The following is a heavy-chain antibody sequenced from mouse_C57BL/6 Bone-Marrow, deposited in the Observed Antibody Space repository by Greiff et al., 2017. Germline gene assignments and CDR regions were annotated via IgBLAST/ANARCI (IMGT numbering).Heavy chain of an antibody. CDR2: IHPNSGST. Sequence: VQLQQPGAELVKPGASVKLSCKASGYTFTSYWMHWVKQRPGQGLEWIGMIHPNSGSTNYNEKFKSKATLTVDKSSSTAYMQLSSLTSEDYAVYYCARSGSSPWYFDVWGTGTTVTVSS. CDR1: GYTFTSYW. J-gene: IGHJ1*03. V-gene: IGHV1-64*01. D-gene: IGHD1-1*01. CDR3: ARSGSSPWYFDV.